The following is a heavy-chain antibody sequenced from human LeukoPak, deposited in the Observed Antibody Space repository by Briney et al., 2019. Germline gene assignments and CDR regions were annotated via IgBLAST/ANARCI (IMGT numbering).Heavy chain of an antibody. V-gene: IGHV1-69*13. CDR2: IITIFGTA. CDR3: ARYEPRVAAAAPSHFDY. CDR1: GGTFTSYA. Sequence: SVTLSCTASGGTFTSYAISWVRHAPGQGLGWVGGIITIFGTANYAQKFQGRVTITADESTNTAYMELSSLRSEDTAVYDCARYEPRVAAAAPSHFDYWGQGTLVTLSS. J-gene: IGHJ4*02. D-gene: IGHD6-13*01.